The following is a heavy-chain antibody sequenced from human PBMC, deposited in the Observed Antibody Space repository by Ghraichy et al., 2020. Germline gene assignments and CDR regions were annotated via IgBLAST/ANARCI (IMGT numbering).Heavy chain of an antibody. CDR3: VKRYSSGWYGTFDY. CDR2: ISGSGDST. CDR1: GFTFSSYA. Sequence: GGSLRLSCAASGFTFSSYAMTWVRQAPGKGLEWVSVISGSGDSTYYADPVKGRFTISRDNSRNTLYLQMDSLRAEDSAVYYCVKRYSSGWYGTFDYWGQGTLVTVSS. V-gene: IGHV3-23*01. D-gene: IGHD6-19*01. J-gene: IGHJ4*02.